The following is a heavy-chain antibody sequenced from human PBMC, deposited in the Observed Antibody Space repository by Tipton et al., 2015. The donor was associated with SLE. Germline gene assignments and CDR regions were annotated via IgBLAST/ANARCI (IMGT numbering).Heavy chain of an antibody. V-gene: IGHV4-38-2*02. CDR1: GYSISSGYY. CDR2: IYHSGST. Sequence: TLSLTCSVSGYSISSGYYWGWIRQPPGEGLEWIGSIYHSGSTYYNPSLKSRVTISVDTSKNQFSLKLSSVTAADTAVYYCARDFRRITMVQGAIITAAYFDYWGQGTLVTVSS. CDR3: ARDFRRITMVQGAIITAAYFDY. D-gene: IGHD3-10*01. J-gene: IGHJ4*02.